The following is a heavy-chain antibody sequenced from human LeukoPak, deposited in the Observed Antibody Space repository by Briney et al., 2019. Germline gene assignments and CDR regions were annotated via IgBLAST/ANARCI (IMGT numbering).Heavy chain of an antibody. J-gene: IGHJ4*02. CDR1: GFTFSSYA. Sequence: GGSLRLSCAASGFTFSSYAMSWVRQAPGKGLEWVSIISGSGGSTYYADSVKGRFTISRDNSKNTLYLQMNSLRAEDTAVYYCAKMGVVAARPGTFDYWGQGTLVTVSS. CDR3: AKMGVVAARPGTFDY. V-gene: IGHV3-23*01. D-gene: IGHD6-6*01. CDR2: ISGSGGST.